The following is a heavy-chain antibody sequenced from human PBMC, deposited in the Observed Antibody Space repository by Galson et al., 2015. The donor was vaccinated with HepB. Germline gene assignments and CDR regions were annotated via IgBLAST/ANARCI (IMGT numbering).Heavy chain of an antibody. CDR1: GYTFTSYA. CDR3: ARSSVLRFLEWLPFDY. Sequence: SVKVSCKASGYTFTSYAMHWVRQAPGQRLEWMGWINAGNGNTKYSQKFQGRVTITRDTSASTAYMELSSLRSEDTAVYYCARSSVLRFLEWLPFDYWGQGTLVTVSS. D-gene: IGHD3-3*01. CDR2: INAGNGNT. V-gene: IGHV1-3*01. J-gene: IGHJ4*02.